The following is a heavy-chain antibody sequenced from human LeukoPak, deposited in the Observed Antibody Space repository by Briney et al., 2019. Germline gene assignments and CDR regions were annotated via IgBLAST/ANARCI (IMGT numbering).Heavy chain of an antibody. Sequence: GGSLRLSCAASGFTVVTYCMAWVRQGPGKGLEWVASIREDGSDYVASMKGRFAISRNNAKNSVYLQMNSLRAEDTAVYYCARDVNWGHFDYWGQGTLVTVSS. D-gene: IGHD7-27*01. CDR3: ARDVNWGHFDY. CDR2: IREDGS. CDR1: GFTVVTYC. V-gene: IGHV3-7*01. J-gene: IGHJ4*02.